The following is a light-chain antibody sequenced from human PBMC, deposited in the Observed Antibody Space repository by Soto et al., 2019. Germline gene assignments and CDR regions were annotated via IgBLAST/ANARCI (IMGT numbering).Light chain of an antibody. CDR3: QQYGSSPFT. CDR1: QSFSSSY. J-gene: IGKJ3*01. Sequence: ESVLTQSPGTLSMSPGERATLSCRASQSFSSSYSAWYQQKPGQAPRLLIYGASSRATGIPDRFSGSGSGTDFTLTISRLEPEDFAVYYCQQYGSSPFTFGPGTKVDIK. CDR2: GAS. V-gene: IGKV3-20*01.